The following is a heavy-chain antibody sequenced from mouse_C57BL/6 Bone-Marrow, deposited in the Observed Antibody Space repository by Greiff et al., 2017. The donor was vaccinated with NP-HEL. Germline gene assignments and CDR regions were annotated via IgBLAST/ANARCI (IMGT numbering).Heavy chain of an antibody. V-gene: IGHV14-3*01. Sequence: EVQLQQSVAELVRPGASVKLSCTASGFTIKNTYMHWVKQRPEQGLEWIGRIDPANGNTKYAPKFQGKATITADTSSNTAYLQLSSLTSEDTAIYYCARRDYGVFAYWGQGTLVTVSA. J-gene: IGHJ3*01. CDR1: GFTIKNTY. CDR3: ARRDYGVFAY. CDR2: IDPANGNT. D-gene: IGHD2-4*01.